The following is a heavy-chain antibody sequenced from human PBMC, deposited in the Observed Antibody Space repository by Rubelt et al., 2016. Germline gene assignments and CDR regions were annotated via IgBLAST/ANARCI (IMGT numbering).Heavy chain of an antibody. V-gene: IGHV4-34*01. D-gene: IGHD6-6*01. CDR1: GGSFSGYY. CDR2: INHSGST. Sequence: QVQLQQWGAGLLKPSETLSLTCAVYGGSFSGYYWSWIRQPPGKGLEWLGEINHSGSTNYNPSLKSRVTISVDTSKNQLSLKLSAVTAADTAVYYCARAWQLVRGWDFDYWGQGTLVTVSS. J-gene: IGHJ4*02. CDR3: ARAWQLVRGWDFDY.